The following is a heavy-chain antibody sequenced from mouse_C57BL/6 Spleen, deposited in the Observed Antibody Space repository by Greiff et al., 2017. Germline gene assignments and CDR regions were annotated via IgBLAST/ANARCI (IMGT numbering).Heavy chain of an antibody. V-gene: IGHV1-7*01. CDR1: GYTFTSYW. CDR3: ARDYSNSYWYFDV. Sequence: VQGVESGAELAKPGASVKLSCKASGYTFTSYWMHWVKQRPGQGLEWIGYINPSSGYTKYNQKVKDKATLTADKSSSTAYMQLSSLTYEDSAVYYCARDYSNSYWYFDVWGTGTTVTVSS. D-gene: IGHD2-5*01. CDR2: INPSSGYT. J-gene: IGHJ1*03.